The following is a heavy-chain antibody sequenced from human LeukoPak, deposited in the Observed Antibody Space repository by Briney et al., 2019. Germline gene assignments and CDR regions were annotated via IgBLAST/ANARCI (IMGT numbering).Heavy chain of an antibody. CDR2: IRYEGSNK. J-gene: IGHJ4*02. CDR1: GFTFSSYG. CDR3: AKDRAIAAAGTEGDY. D-gene: IGHD6-13*01. V-gene: IGHV3-30*02. Sequence: GGSLRLSCAASGFTFSSYGMHWVRQAPGKGLEWVAFIRYEGSNKYYADSVKGRFTISRDNSKNTLYLQMNSLRAEDTAVYYCAKDRAIAAAGTEGDYWGQGTLVSVSS.